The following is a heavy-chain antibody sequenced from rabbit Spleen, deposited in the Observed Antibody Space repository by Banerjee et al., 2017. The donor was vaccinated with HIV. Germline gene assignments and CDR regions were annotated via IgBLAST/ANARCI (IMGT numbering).Heavy chain of an antibody. V-gene: IGHV1S40*01. CDR2: IDTGSSGFS. D-gene: IGHD8-1*01. J-gene: IGHJ6*01. Sequence: QSLEESGGDLVKPGASLSLTCISSGVSFSSNSYMGWVRQAPGKGLEWIACIDTGSSGFSYFASWAKGRFTISKTSSTTVTLQMTSLTAADTATYFCARDSGSSFSSYGMDLWGPGTLVTVS. CDR1: GVSFSSNSY. CDR3: ARDSGSSFSSYGMDL.